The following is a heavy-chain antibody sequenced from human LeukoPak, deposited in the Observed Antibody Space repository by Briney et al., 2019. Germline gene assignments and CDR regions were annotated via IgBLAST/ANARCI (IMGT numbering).Heavy chain of an antibody. CDR1: GGSISSYY. Sequence: PSETLSLTCTVSGGSISSYYWSWLRQPPGKGLEWIGYIYYSGSTNYNPSLKSRVTISVDTSKNQFSLKLSSVTAADTAVYYCARASRDYYDSSGYYYAFDIWGQGTMVTVSS. CDR3: ARASRDYYDSSGYYYAFDI. CDR2: IYYSGST. V-gene: IGHV4-59*01. D-gene: IGHD3-22*01. J-gene: IGHJ3*02.